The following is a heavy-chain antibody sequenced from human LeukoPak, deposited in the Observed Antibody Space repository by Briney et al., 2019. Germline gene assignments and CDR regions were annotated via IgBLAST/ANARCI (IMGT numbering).Heavy chain of an antibody. D-gene: IGHD3-10*01. V-gene: IGHV4-30-2*01. Sequence: PSQTLSLTCAVSGGSISSGGYSWSWIRQPPGKGLEWIGYIYHSGSTYYNPSLKSRVTISVDRSKNQFSLKLSSVTAADTAVYYWAGGPLIPRVGGVIETGSHPGGQGPLATVPS. J-gene: IGHJ5*02. CDR2: IYHSGST. CDR1: GGSISSGGYS. CDR3: AGGPLIPRVGGVIETGSHP.